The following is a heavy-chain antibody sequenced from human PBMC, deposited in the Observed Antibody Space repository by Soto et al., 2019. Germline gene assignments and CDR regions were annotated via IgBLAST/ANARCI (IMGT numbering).Heavy chain of an antibody. Sequence: QVQLVQSGAEVKKPGASVKVSCKPSGYTFTGYYMHWVRQPPGQGLEWMGWINPNSGGKNYAQKFQGRVTMTRDKSISTAYMELSRLRSDDTAVYYCERGAYYYYDSSGYYDNPEYWGQGTRVTVSS. V-gene: IGHV1-2*02. CDR1: GYTFTGYY. J-gene: IGHJ4*02. CDR2: INPNSGGK. D-gene: IGHD3-22*01. CDR3: ERGAYYYYDSSGYYDNPEY.